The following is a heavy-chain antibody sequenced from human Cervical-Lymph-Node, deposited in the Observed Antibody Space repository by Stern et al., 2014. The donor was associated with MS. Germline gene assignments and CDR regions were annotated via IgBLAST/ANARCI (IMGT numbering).Heavy chain of an antibody. CDR2: IHHSGGT. CDR1: GGSFNTYY. Sequence: QVQLPEWGAGLLKPSETLSLTCDVYGGSFNTYYWNWVRQSPGKGLEWIGEIHHSGGTNYNPSLKSGSTLSVALPKNQSSTQLCSVTAADTAVYYCARETRGSLLGYWGQGTLVTVSS. D-gene: IGHD3-16*01. V-gene: IGHV4-34*01. CDR3: ARETRGSLLGY. J-gene: IGHJ4*02.